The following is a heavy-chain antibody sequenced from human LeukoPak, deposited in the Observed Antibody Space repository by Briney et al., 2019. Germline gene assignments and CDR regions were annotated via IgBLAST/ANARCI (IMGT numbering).Heavy chain of an antibody. V-gene: IGHV4-34*01. Sequence: SETLSLTCAVYGGSFSGYYWSWIRQPPGKGLEWIGEINHSGSTNYSPSLKRRVNISVDTSKNQFSLKLSSVPAADTAVYYCARGWRYYGSGSYCWFDPCGQGTLVTVSS. CDR3: ARGWRYYGSGSYCWFDP. J-gene: IGHJ5*02. CDR1: GGSFSGYY. D-gene: IGHD3-10*01. CDR2: INHSGST.